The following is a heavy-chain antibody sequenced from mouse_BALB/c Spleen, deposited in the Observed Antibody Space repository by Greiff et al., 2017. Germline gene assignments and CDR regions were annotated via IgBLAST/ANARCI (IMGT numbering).Heavy chain of an antibody. CDR2: INPYNGDT. Sequence: DVQLQESGPELVKPGASVKISCKASGYSFTGYFMNWVMQSHGKSLEWIGRINPYNGDTFYNQKFKGKATLTTDKSSSTAYMQLSRLTSEDSAVYFCARETGTDYFDYWGQGTTLTVSS. D-gene: IGHD4-1*01. V-gene: IGHV1-20*01. J-gene: IGHJ2*01. CDR1: GYSFTGYF. CDR3: ARETGTDYFDY.